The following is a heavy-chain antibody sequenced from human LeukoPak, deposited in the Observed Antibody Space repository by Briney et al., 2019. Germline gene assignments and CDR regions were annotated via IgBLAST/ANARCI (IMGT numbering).Heavy chain of an antibody. CDR3: ARDISYNYDSSGLLFDY. D-gene: IGHD3-22*01. J-gene: IGHJ4*02. CDR2: IYHSGKT. V-gene: IGHV4-38-2*02. Sequence: SETLSITCTVSSYSIGTDYYWGWIRQPPGKGLEWIGSIYHSGKTYYNPSLKSRVIVSVDTSKNQFSLKLSSVTAADTAVYYCARDISYNYDSSGLLFDYWGQGTLVTVSS. CDR1: SYSIGTDYY.